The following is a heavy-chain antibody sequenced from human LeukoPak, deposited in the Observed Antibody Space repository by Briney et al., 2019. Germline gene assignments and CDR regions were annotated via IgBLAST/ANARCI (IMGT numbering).Heavy chain of an antibody. CDR3: ARGTDTGYFDY. CDR1: GGTFSSYA. CDR2: IISILGIG. Sequence: ASVKVSCKTSGGTFSSYAISWVRQAPGQGLEWMGRIISILGIGNYAQKFQGRVTITADKSTSTAYMELSSLRSEDTAVYYCARGTDTGYFDYWGQGTLVTVSS. D-gene: IGHD5-18*01. J-gene: IGHJ4*02. V-gene: IGHV1-69*04.